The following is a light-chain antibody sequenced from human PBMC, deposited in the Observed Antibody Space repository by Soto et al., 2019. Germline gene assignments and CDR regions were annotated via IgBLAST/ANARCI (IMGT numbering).Light chain of an antibody. CDR3: TSFTSSSTLV. CDR2: EVS. J-gene: IGLJ2*01. CDR1: SSDVGGYNY. Sequence: QSVLTQPASVSGSPGQSITISCTGTSSDVGGYNYVSWYQQHPDKAPKLMIYEVSNRPSGVSTRFSGSKSGNTASLTISGLQAEDEADYSCTSFTSSSTLVFGGGTKLTVL. V-gene: IGLV2-14*01.